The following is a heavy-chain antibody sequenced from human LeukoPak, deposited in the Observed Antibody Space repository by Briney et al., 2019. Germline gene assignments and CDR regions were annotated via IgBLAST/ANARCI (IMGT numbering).Heavy chain of an antibody. J-gene: IGHJ4*02. Sequence: PSETLSLTCTVSGGSFSSYYWSWIRQPPGKGLEWIGYIYYSGSSNYNPSLKSRVTISVDTSKNQFSLKLSSVTAADTAVYYCATTENSSSWFGYWGQGTLVTVSS. CDR2: IYYSGSS. D-gene: IGHD6-13*01. V-gene: IGHV4-59*08. CDR3: ATTENSSSWFGY. CDR1: GGSFSSYY.